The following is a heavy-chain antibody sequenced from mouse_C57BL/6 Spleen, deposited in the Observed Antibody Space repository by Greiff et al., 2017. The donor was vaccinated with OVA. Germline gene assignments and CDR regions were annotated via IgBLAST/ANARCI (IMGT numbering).Heavy chain of an antibody. D-gene: IGHD2-3*01. J-gene: IGHJ1*03. CDR3: ARQAYDGYYWYFDV. CDR2: ISSGGSYT. V-gene: IGHV5-6*01. CDR1: GFTFSSYG. Sequence: EVQGVESGGDLVKPGGSLKLSCAASGFTFSSYGMSWVRQTPDKRLEWVATISSGGSYTYYPDSVKGRFTISRDNAKNTLYLQMSSLKSEDTAMYYCARQAYDGYYWYFDVWGTGTTVTVSS.